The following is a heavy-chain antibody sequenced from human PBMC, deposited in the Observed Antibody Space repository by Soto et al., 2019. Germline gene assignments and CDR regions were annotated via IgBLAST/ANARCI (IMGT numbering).Heavy chain of an antibody. Sequence: QVQLVQPGAEEKKPGASVKVSCKASGYTFTSYAMHWVRQAPGQRLEWMGWINAGNGNTKYSQKFQGRVPITRDTAASTAYMELSSLRSEATAVYSCAWSSGYYLIDDYWGQGTLVTVPS. J-gene: IGHJ4*02. CDR1: GYTFTSYA. CDR3: AWSSGYYLIDDY. D-gene: IGHD3-22*01. V-gene: IGHV1-3*05. CDR2: INAGNGNT.